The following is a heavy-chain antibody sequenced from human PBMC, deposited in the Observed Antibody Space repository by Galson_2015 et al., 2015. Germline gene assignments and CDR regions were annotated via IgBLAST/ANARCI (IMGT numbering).Heavy chain of an antibody. CDR2: ISGSGGTT. D-gene: IGHD2-15*01. Sequence: SLRLSCAASGFTFSNYAMSWVRQAPGKGLEWVSGISGSGGTTYYADSVKGRFTISRDNSKNTLYLQMNSLRAEDTAVYYGANSPSKGYCSGGSCPGYWGQGTLVTVSS. J-gene: IGHJ4*02. CDR1: GFTFSNYA. CDR3: ANSPSKGYCSGGSCPGY. V-gene: IGHV3-23*01.